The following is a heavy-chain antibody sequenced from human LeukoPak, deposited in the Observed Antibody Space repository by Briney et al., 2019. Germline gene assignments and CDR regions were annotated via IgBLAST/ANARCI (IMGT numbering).Heavy chain of an antibody. D-gene: IGHD3-22*01. Sequence: GGSLRLSCAASGFTFNTYSMNWVRQARGKWLEWVSSITSSSSYIYYADSVKGRFTISRDNAKNSLYLQMNSLRAEDTAVYYCAIKYYDTSGYQDYYYYMDVWGKGTTVTVSS. CDR3: AIKYYDTSGYQDYYYYMDV. CDR1: GFTFNTYS. J-gene: IGHJ6*03. V-gene: IGHV3-21*01. CDR2: ITSSSSYI.